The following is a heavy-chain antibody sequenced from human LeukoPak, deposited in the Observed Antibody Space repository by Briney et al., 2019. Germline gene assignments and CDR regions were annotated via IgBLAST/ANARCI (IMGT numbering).Heavy chain of an antibody. V-gene: IGHV3-7*01. D-gene: IGHD3-3*01. CDR3: ARLNYDFWSGVWEGYYMDV. Sequence: GGSLRLSCAASGFTFSSHWMSWVRQIPGKGLEWVAKIKQDGSDIYYVDSVKGRFTISRDNAKNSLYLQVNSLRAEDTAVYYCARLNYDFWSGVWEGYYMDVWGKGTTVTVSS. J-gene: IGHJ6*03. CDR1: GFTFSSHW. CDR2: IKQDGSDI.